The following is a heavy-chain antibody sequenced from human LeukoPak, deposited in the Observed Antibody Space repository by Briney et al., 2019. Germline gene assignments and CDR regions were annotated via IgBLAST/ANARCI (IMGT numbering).Heavy chain of an antibody. CDR1: GGSISTYD. J-gene: IGHJ4*02. CDR2: IYYSGST. D-gene: IGHD3-22*01. Sequence: SETLSLTCNISGGSISTYDWSWIRQSPGKGLEWIGYIYYSGSTNYSPSLKSRVTISVDTSKNQFSLNLSSVTAADTAVYYCARTNYDSSGYYYFFDYWGQGALVTVSS. V-gene: IGHV4-59*08. CDR3: ARTNYDSSGYYYFFDY.